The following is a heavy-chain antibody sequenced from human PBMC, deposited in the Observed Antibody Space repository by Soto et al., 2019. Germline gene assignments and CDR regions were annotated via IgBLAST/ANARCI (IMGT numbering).Heavy chain of an antibody. Sequence: PSETLSLTCAVYGGSFSGYYWSWIRQPPGKGLEWIGEINHSGSTNYNPSLKSRVTISVDTSKNQFSLKLSSVTAADTAVYYCARSITMVRGPPGYWGQGTLVTVSS. D-gene: IGHD3-10*01. V-gene: IGHV4-34*01. CDR1: GGSFSGYY. J-gene: IGHJ4*02. CDR2: INHSGST. CDR3: ARSITMVRGPPGY.